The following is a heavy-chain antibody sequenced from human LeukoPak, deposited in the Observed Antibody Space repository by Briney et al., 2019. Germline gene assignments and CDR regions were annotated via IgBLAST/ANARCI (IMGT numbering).Heavy chain of an antibody. CDR3: AREARSGIAADY. Sequence: TSETLSLTCTVSGGSISSYYWSWIRQPPGKGLEWIGYIYYSESTNYNPSLKSRVTISVDTSKNQFSLKLSSVTAADTAVYYCAREARSGIAADYWGQGTLVTVSS. CDR2: IYYSEST. D-gene: IGHD6-13*01. V-gene: IGHV4-59*01. J-gene: IGHJ4*02. CDR1: GGSISSYY.